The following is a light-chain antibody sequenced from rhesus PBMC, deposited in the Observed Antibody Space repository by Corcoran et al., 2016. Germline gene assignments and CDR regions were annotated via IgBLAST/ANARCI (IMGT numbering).Light chain of an antibody. J-gene: IGKJ3*01. CDR3: QQYNSAPFT. V-gene: IGKV1-21*01. CDR1: QGISSW. CDR2: KAS. Sequence: DIQMTQSPSSLSASVGDRVTITCRASQGISSWFAWYQPKPGKAPKLLIYKASSLQSGVPSRFSGSGSGTEFTLTISSLQPEDFATYYCQQYNSAPFTFGPGTKLDIK.